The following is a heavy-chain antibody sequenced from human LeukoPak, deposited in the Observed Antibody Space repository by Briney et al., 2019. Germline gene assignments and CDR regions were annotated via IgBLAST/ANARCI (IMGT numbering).Heavy chain of an antibody. V-gene: IGHV3-33*01. CDR1: GFTFSSYG. Sequence: PGRSLRLSCAACGFTFSSYGMHWVRQAPGKGLEWVAVIWYDGSNKYYADSVKGRFTISRDNSKNTLYLQMNSRRAEDTALYYCARVMNSGYADYWGQGTLVTVSS. CDR3: ARVMNSGYADY. J-gene: IGHJ4*02. CDR2: IWYDGSNK. D-gene: IGHD5-12*01.